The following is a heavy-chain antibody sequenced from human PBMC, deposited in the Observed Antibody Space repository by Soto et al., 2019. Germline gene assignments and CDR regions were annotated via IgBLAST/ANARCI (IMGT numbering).Heavy chain of an antibody. CDR3: AGIYSGSPGGTLRY. Sequence: QVQLQESGPGLVKPSQTLSLTCTVSGGAISSGGYYWSWIRQHPGKGLEWIGYIYYSGRTYYNPSLKSRVTISVHTSKHQLSLKMSSVTASDTAVYYCAGIYSGSPGGTLRYWCQGTLVTVSS. CDR2: IYYSGRT. CDR1: GGAISSGGYY. J-gene: IGHJ4*02. D-gene: IGHD1-26*01. V-gene: IGHV4-31*03.